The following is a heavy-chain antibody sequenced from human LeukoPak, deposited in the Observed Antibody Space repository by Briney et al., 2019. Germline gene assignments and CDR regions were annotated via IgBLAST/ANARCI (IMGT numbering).Heavy chain of an antibody. D-gene: IGHD3-9*01. Sequence: SETLSPTCTVSGGSVSSGSYYWSWIRQPPGKGLEWIGYIYYSGSTNYNPSLKSRVTISVDTSKNQFSLKLSSVTAADTAVYYCARDSTADIYDILTGYRVFDYWGQGTLVTVSS. CDR2: IYYSGST. CDR1: GGSVSSGSYY. V-gene: IGHV4-61*01. CDR3: ARDSTADIYDILTGYRVFDY. J-gene: IGHJ4*02.